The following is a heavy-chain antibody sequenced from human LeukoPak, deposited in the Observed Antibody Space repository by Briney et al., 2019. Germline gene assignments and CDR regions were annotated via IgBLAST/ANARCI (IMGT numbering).Heavy chain of an antibody. CDR2: IHYSGST. CDR3: ASAPSIVGATPYYFDY. D-gene: IGHD1-26*01. CDR1: GGSISSSSYY. V-gene: IGHV4-39*01. Sequence: TPSETLSLTCTVSGGSISSSSYYWAWIRQPPGKGLEWIGSIHYSGSTNYNPSLKSRVTISVDTSKNQFSLKLSSVTAADTAVYYCASAPSIVGATPYYFDYWGQGTLVTVSS. J-gene: IGHJ4*02.